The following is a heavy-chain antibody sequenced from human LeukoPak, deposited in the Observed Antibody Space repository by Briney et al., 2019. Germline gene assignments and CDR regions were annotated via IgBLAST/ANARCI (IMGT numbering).Heavy chain of an antibody. Sequence: GGSLRLSCAASGFTFSSYGMPWVRQAPGKGLEWVAVISYDGSNKYYADSVKGRFTISRDNSKNTLYLQMNSLRAEDTAVYYCAKIPDYWGQGTLVTVSS. CDR2: ISYDGSNK. V-gene: IGHV3-30*18. J-gene: IGHJ4*02. CDR1: GFTFSSYG. CDR3: AKIPDY.